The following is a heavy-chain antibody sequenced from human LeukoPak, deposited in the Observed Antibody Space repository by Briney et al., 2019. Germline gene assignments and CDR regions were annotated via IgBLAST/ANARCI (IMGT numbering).Heavy chain of an antibody. CDR3: TRVSYADGGYFDY. CDR2: ISRTTNYT. V-gene: IGHV3-21*01. J-gene: IGHJ4*02. D-gene: IGHD3-16*01. Sequence: GGSLRLSCAASGFTFSSYYMNWVRQAPGKGLELVSSISRTTNYTYYTDSVKGRFTISRDNAKNSLYLQMNSLTAEDTAVYYCTRVSYADGGYFDYWGQGTLVTVSS. CDR1: GFTFSSYY.